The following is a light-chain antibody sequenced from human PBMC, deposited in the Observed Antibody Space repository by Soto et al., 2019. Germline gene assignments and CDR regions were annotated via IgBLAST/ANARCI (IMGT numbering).Light chain of an antibody. CDR2: DAS. CDR1: QSITSLY. V-gene: IGKV3-20*01. J-gene: IGKJ2*01. CDR3: QHYGSSPYT. Sequence: EIVLTQSPGTLSLSLGERATLSCRASQSITSLYLAWYQQKPGQAPRLLIYDASNRATGIPVRFSGSGSGTDFALTISRLEPEDFAVYCCQHYGSSPYTFGQGTKLEIK.